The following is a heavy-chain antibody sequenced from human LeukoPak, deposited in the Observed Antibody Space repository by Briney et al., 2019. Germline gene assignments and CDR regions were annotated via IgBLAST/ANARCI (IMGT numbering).Heavy chain of an antibody. CDR1: GFAFNTYA. CDR3: AKDLRPDGINDFDH. V-gene: IGHV3-48*01. Sequence: PGGSLRLSCITSGFAFNTYAMHWVRQAPGKGLEWISYISPASNTIYYADSVKGRFTISRDNSKNTLYLQMNSLRAEDTAVYYCAKDLRPDGINDFDHWGQGTLVTVSS. J-gene: IGHJ4*02. CDR2: ISPASNTI. D-gene: IGHD1-1*01.